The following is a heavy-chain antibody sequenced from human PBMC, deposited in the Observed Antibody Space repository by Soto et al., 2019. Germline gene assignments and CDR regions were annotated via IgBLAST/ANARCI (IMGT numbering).Heavy chain of an antibody. Sequence: QVQLQESGPGLVKPSQTLSLTCTVSGGSISSGGYYWSWIRQHPGKGLEWSGYIYYSGSTYYNPWPQRLGTIAVDTSKSQYTLKLSPVPAADAAVYYCARDRDGMDVWGQGTTVTVSS. CDR3: ARDRDGMDV. J-gene: IGHJ6*02. CDR1: GGSISSGGYY. CDR2: IYYSGST. D-gene: IGHD3-10*01. V-gene: IGHV4-31*01.